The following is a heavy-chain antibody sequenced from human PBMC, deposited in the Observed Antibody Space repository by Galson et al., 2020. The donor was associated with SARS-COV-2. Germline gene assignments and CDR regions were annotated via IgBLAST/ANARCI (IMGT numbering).Heavy chain of an antibody. D-gene: IGHD6-19*01. Sequence: GESLKISCKVSGYTLTELSMHWVRQAPGKGLEWMGGFDPEDGETIYAQKFQGRVTMTEDTSTDTAYMELSSLRSEDTAVYYCATGLAVAGTAFAYYYYYGMDVWGQGTTVTVSS. V-gene: IGHV1-24*01. CDR2: FDPEDGET. J-gene: IGHJ6*02. CDR1: GYTLTELS. CDR3: ATGLAVAGTAFAYYYYYGMDV.